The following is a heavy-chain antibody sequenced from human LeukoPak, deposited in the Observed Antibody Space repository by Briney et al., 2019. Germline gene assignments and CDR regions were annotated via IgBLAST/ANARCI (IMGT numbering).Heavy chain of an antibody. D-gene: IGHD3-22*01. Sequence: SETLSLTCTVSGGSISSYYWSWIRQPPGKGLEWIGYIYYSGSTDYNPSLKSRVTISVDTSKNQFSLKLSSVTAADTAVYYCARRGYYDSSGYPPSYYFDYWGQGTLVTVSS. CDR2: IYYSGST. V-gene: IGHV4-59*01. J-gene: IGHJ4*02. CDR1: GGSISSYY. CDR3: ARRGYYDSSGYPPSYYFDY.